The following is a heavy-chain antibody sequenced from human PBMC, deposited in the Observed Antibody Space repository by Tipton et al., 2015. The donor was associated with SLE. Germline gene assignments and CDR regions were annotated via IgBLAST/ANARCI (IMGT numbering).Heavy chain of an antibody. D-gene: IGHD3-3*01. J-gene: IGHJ3*02. Sequence: SLRLSCAASGFTFSDYYMSWIRQAPGKGLEWVSYISSSGSTIYYADSVKDRFTISRDNAKNSLYLQMNSLSGDDTAVYFCARAGSSRLRFLEWLSQSDGNGFDIWGHGTVVTVSS. CDR3: ARAGSSRLRFLEWLSQSDGNGFDI. V-gene: IGHV3-11*04. CDR1: GFTFSDYY. CDR2: ISSSGSTI.